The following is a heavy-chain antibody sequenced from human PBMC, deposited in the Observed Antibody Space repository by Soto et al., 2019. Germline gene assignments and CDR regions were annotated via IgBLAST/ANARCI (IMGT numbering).Heavy chain of an antibody. V-gene: IGHV1-69*02. D-gene: IGHD6-19*01. CDR3: ARGIAVAGTAGYYYYGMDV. J-gene: IGHJ6*02. CDR1: GGTFSSYT. CDR2: IIPILGIA. Sequence: QVQLVQSGAEVKKPGSSVKVSCKASGGTFSSYTISWVRQAPGQGLEWMGRIIPILGIANYAQKFQGRVTITADKSTSTAYMELSSLRSEDTAVYYCARGIAVAGTAGYYYYGMDVWGQGPTVTVSS.